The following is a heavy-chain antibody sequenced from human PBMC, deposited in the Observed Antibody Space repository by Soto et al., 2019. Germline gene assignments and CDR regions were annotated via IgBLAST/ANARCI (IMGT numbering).Heavy chain of an antibody. CDR1: GFICSSYD. CDR2: ILVDGRT. J-gene: IGHJ3*02. CDR3: EKATATGGGAFDI. V-gene: IGHV3-23*01. Sequence: SGGSLRLSCAASGFICSSYDMSWVRQAPGKGLEWVSTILVDGRTFYVDSVKGRFTISRDNSKNTVYLQMNSLTAGDTALSYCEKATATGGGAFDICGQGTLVTV. D-gene: IGHD2-8*02.